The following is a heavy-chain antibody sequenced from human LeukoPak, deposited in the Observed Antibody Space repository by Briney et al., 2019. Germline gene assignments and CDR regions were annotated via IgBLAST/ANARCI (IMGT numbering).Heavy chain of an antibody. J-gene: IGHJ6*02. D-gene: IGHD3-3*01. V-gene: IGHV1-18*01. Sequence: ASVKLSCKASGYTCTSYSISWVRQAPGQGVEWMGWISAYNGNTNYAQKLQGRVTMTTDTSTSTAYMELRSLRSDDTAVYYCARDSRFYDFWSGSYYGMDVWGQGTTLTVSS. CDR1: GYTCTSYS. CDR2: ISAYNGNT. CDR3: ARDSRFYDFWSGSYYGMDV.